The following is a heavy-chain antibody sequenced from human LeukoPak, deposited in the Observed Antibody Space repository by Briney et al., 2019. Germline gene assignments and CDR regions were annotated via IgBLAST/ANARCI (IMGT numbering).Heavy chain of an antibody. CDR1: GYTFTSYG. J-gene: IGHJ3*02. V-gene: IGHV1-69*06. CDR3: ARASVDYGDANDAFDI. D-gene: IGHD4-17*01. CDR2: IIPIFGTA. Sequence: ASVKVSCKASGYTFTSYGISWVRQAPGQGLEWMGGIIPIFGTANYAQKFQGRVTITADKSTSTAYMELSSLRSEDTAVYYCARASVDYGDANDAFDIWGQGTMVTVSS.